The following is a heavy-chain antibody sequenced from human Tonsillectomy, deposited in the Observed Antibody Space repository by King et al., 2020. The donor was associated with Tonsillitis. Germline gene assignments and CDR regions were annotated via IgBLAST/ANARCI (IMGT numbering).Heavy chain of an antibody. D-gene: IGHD1-26*01. CDR3: TTDRGDSGSYYALDY. J-gene: IGHJ4*02. V-gene: IGHV3-15*01. Sequence: QLVQSGGGLVKPGGSLRLSCAASGFTFSNAWMSWVRQAPGKGLEWVGRIKSKTDGGTTDYAAPVKGRFTISRDDSKNTLYLQMNSLKTEDTAVYYCTTDRGDSGSYYALDYWGQGTLVTVSS. CDR2: IKSKTDGGTT. CDR1: GFTFSNAW.